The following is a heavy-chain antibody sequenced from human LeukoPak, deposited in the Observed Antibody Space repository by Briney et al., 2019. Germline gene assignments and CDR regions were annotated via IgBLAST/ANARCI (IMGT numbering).Heavy chain of an antibody. Sequence: SVKVSCKASGGTFSSYTISWVRQAPGQGLEWMGRIIPILGIANYAQKFQGRVTITADKSTSTAYMELSSLRSGDTAVYYCCDYGGNLDWGQGTLVTVSS. CDR2: IIPILGIA. CDR1: GGTFSSYT. J-gene: IGHJ4*02. CDR3: CDYGGNLD. D-gene: IGHD4-23*01. V-gene: IGHV1-69*02.